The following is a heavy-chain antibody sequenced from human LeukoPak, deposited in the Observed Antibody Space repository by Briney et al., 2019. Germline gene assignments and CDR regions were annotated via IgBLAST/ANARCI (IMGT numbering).Heavy chain of an antibody. CDR1: TFSFRNSW. J-gene: IGHJ5*02. CDR2: INVDGSST. CDR3: ARSVTVESTS. D-gene: IGHD2-21*02. V-gene: IGHV3-74*01. Sequence: QPGGSLRLSCVDSTFSFRNSWMHWVRQAPGKGLVWVARINVDGSSTTYTDSVRGRITISRDNAKNTLYLQMNSLRAEDTAVYYCARSVTVESTSWGQGTLVTVSS.